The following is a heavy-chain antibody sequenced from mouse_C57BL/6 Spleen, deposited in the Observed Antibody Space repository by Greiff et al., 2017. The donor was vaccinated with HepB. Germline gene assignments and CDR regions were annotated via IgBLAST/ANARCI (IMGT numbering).Heavy chain of an antibody. Sequence: VQRVEPGAELVKPGASVKMSCKASGYTFTSYWITWVKQRPGQGLEWIGDIYPGSGSTNYNEKFKSKATLTVDTSSSTAYMQLSSLTSEDSAVYYGARGEEGFGYWGQGTTLTVSS. CDR3: ARGEEGFGY. J-gene: IGHJ2*01. CDR1: GYTFTSYW. CDR2: IYPGSGST. V-gene: IGHV1-55*01.